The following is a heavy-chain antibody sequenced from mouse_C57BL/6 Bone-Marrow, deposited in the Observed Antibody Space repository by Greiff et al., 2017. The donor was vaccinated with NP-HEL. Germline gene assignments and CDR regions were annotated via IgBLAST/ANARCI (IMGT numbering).Heavy chain of an antibody. J-gene: IGHJ2*01. D-gene: IGHD2-4*01. CDR1: GYTFTDYY. V-gene: IGHV1-26*01. Sequence: VQLQQSGPELVKPGASVKISCKASGYTFTDYYMNWVKQSPGKSLEWIGDINPNNGGTSYNQKFKGKATLTVDKSSSTAYMELRSLTSEDSAVYYGARYFYDYDGFDYWGQGTTLTVSS. CDR3: ARYFYDYDGFDY. CDR2: INPNNGGT.